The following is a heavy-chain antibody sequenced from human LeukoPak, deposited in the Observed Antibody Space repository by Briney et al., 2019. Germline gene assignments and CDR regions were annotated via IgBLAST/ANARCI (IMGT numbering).Heavy chain of an antibody. V-gene: IGHV3-23*01. CDR2: LSGSGGTT. Sequence: GGSLRLSCAASGFTFSSYAMSWVRQAPRKGLEWVPGLSGSGGTTYYADSVKGRFTISRDNSKSTLYLQMSSLRAEDTAVYYCAKDRSSSWYIDWFDPWGQGTLVTVSS. D-gene: IGHD6-13*01. J-gene: IGHJ5*02. CDR1: GFTFSSYA. CDR3: AKDRSSSWYIDWFDP.